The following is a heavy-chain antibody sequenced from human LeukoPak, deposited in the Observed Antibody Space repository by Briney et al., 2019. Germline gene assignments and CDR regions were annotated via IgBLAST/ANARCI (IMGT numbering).Heavy chain of an antibody. Sequence: SETLSLTCSVSGGSITHKYWSWIRQSPGMELEWIAYIYYSGSTKYNPSLKSRVTISADPSKNQFSLNLNSETAADTAVYYCARLRDWGPTLSYWYFDLWGRGTLVTVSS. CDR1: GGSITHKY. D-gene: IGHD7-27*01. J-gene: IGHJ2*01. V-gene: IGHV4-59*01. CDR2: IYYSGST. CDR3: ARLRDWGPTLSYWYFDL.